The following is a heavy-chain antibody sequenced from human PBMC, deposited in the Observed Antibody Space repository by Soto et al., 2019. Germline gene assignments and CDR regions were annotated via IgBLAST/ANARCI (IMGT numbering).Heavy chain of an antibody. CDR3: ARVTMDWLSLANYFDY. D-gene: IGHD3-9*01. V-gene: IGHV3-66*01. J-gene: IGHJ4*02. Sequence: ESGGGLVQPGGSLRLSCAASGFTVSSNYMSWVRQAPGKGLEWVSVIYSGGSTYYADSVKGRFTISRDNSKNTLYLQMNSLRAEDTAVYYCARVTMDWLSLANYFDYWGQGTLVTVSS. CDR1: GFTVSSNY. CDR2: IYSGGST.